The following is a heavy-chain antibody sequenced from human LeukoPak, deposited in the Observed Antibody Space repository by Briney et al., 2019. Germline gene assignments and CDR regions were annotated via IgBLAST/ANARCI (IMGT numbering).Heavy chain of an antibody. V-gene: IGHV4-34*01. D-gene: IGHD6-13*01. J-gene: IGHJ6*02. Sequence: SETLSLTCAVYGGSFSGYYWSWIRQPPGKGLEWIGEINHSGSTDYNPSLKSRVTISVDTSKNQFSLKLSSVTAADTAVYYCARGRGIAAAIRMDVWGQGTTVTVSS. CDR2: INHSGST. CDR3: ARGRGIAAAIRMDV. CDR1: GGSFSGYY.